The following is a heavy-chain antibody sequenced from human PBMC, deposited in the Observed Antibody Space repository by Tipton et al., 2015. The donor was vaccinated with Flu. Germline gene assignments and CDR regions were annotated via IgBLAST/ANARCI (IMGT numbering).Heavy chain of an antibody. CDR1: GFISDDFW. D-gene: IGHD6-13*01. CDR2: IKQDGSET. Sequence: GSLRLSCAASGFISDDFWMSWLRQAPGKGLEWVANIKQDGSETDYVDSVKGRFTISRDNAKNSLFLQMNSLRVEDTAVYYCARAVGAAGSYWGQGTLVTVSS. J-gene: IGHJ4*02. CDR3: ARAVGAAGSY. V-gene: IGHV3-7*01.